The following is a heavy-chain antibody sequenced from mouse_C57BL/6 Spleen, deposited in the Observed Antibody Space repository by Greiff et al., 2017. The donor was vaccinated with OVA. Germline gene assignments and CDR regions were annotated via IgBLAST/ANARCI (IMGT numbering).Heavy chain of an antibody. J-gene: IGHJ4*01. CDR2: IDPSDSYT. CDR3: ASGGRGDY. Sequence: VQLQQPGAELVMPGASVKLSCKASGYTFTSYWMHWVKQRPGQGLEWIGEIDPSDSYTNYNQKFKGKSTLTVDKSSSTAYMQLSSLTSEDSAVYYCASGGRGDYWGQGTSVTVSS. V-gene: IGHV1-69*01. CDR1: GYTFTSYW.